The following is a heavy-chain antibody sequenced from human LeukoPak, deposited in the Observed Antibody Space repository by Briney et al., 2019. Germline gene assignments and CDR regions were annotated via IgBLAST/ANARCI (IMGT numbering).Heavy chain of an antibody. V-gene: IGHV3-23*01. CDR3: ANSAAVGTFY. J-gene: IGHJ4*02. CDR2: ITSDGST. CDR1: GLNFSNFG. Sequence: GGTLRLSCEASGLNFSNFGMSWVRQAPGKGLEWVSGITSDGSTYYADSVRGRFIISRDNSKNTLYLQMNSLRAEDTAVYYCANSAAVGTFYWGQGTLVTVSS. D-gene: IGHD6-13*01.